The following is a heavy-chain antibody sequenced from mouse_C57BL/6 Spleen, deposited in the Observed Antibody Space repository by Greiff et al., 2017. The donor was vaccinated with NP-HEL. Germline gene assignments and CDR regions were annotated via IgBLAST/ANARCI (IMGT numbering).Heavy chain of an antibody. CDR3: ARRGLYYFDY. V-gene: IGHV1-50*01. CDR2: IYPSDSYT. D-gene: IGHD3-3*01. CDR1: GYTFTSYW. J-gene: IGHJ2*01. Sequence: QVHVKQPGAELVKPGASVKLSCKASGYTFTSYWMQWVKQRPGQGLEWIGEIYPSDSYTNYNQKFKGKATLTADPSSSTAYMKHSSLTSYDCAVYYCARRGLYYFDYWGKGTTLTVSS.